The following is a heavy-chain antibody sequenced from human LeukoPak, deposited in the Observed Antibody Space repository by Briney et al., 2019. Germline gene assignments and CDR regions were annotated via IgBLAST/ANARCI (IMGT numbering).Heavy chain of an antibody. CDR3: AREGLLVADTSVDSYYDYYMDV. CDR2: VRSSSSYI. Sequence: PGGSLRLSCAASGFTFTSYSMNWVRQAPGKVLEWVSTVRSSSSYIYYADSVKGRLTMSRDNAKNSLYLQMNSLRAEDTAVYFCAREGLLVADTSVDSYYDYYMDVWGKRTTVTVSS. V-gene: IGHV3-21*01. J-gene: IGHJ6*03. D-gene: IGHD2-15*01. CDR1: GFTFTSYS.